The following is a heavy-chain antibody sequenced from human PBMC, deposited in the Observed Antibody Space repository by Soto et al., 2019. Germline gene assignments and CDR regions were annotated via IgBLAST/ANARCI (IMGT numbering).Heavy chain of an antibody. CDR3: SRAREVGWLVQGWFDP. Sequence: GGSLRLSCAASGFTFNSYSMNWVRKAPGKGLEWVSSISSSSSYIYYADSVKGRFTISRDNAKNSLYLQMNSLRAEDTAVYYCSRAREVGWLVQGWFDPWGQGTLVTVSS. CDR2: ISSSSSYI. V-gene: IGHV3-21*01. J-gene: IGHJ5*02. CDR1: GFTFNSYS. D-gene: IGHD6-19*01.